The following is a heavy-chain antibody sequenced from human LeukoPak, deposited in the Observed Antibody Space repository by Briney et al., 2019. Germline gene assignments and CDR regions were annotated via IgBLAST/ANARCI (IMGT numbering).Heavy chain of an antibody. Sequence: SETLSLTCTVSGASIRSYYWSWIRQPPGKGLEWIGYIHHSGGANYNPSLKSRVTISVDTSKNQFSLKLSSVTAADTAVYYCARAGAPYGSGNYYNSDVWGQGTTVTVSS. J-gene: IGHJ6*02. CDR1: GASIRSYY. D-gene: IGHD3-10*01. V-gene: IGHV4-59*01. CDR2: IHHSGGA. CDR3: ARAGAPYGSGNYYNSDV.